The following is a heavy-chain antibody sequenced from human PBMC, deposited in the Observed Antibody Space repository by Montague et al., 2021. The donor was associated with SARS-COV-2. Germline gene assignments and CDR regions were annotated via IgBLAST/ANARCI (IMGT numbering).Heavy chain of an antibody. CDR2: VHDIESS. Sequence: SETLSLTCTVSGASISRYFWNWIRQTPGKGLEWMGYVHDIESSIYNPSLQSRITILLDTPKNQFSLRLNAVTAADTAVYYCARVTLGGRDGRTRQYDGLDSWGQGILVTVSS. CDR1: GASISRYF. J-gene: IGHJ4*02. V-gene: IGHV4-59*01. CDR3: ARVTLGGRDGRTRQYDGLDS. D-gene: IGHD3-16*01.